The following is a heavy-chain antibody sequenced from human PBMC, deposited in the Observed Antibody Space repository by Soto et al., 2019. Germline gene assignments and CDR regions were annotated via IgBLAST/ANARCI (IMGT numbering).Heavy chain of an antibody. CDR3: ARVPLWFGEKTDY. CDR1: GFPFSSYW. Sequence: AASGFPFSSYWMHWVRQAPGKGLVWDSRINSDGSSTSYADSVKGRFTISRDNAKSTLYLQMNSLRVEDTAVYYCARVPLWFGEKTDYWVQGTLVTVS. CDR2: INSDGSST. D-gene: IGHD3-10*01. V-gene: IGHV3-74*01. J-gene: IGHJ4*02.